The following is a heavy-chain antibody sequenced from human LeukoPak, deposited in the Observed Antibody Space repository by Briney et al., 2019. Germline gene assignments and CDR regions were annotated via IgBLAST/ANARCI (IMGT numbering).Heavy chain of an antibody. J-gene: IGHJ3*02. CDR2: MNPNSGNT. Sequence: GASVKVSCKASGYTFTSYGHSWVRQAPGQGLEWMGWMNPNSGNTGYAQKFQGRVTMTRNTSISTAYMELSSLRSEDTAVYYCARGGYDILTGYLYAFDIWGQGTMVTVSS. CDR1: GYTFTSYG. CDR3: ARGGYDILTGYLYAFDI. D-gene: IGHD3-9*01. V-gene: IGHV1-8*02.